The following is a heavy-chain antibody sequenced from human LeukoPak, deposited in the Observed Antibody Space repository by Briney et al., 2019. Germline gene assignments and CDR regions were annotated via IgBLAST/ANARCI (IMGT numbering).Heavy chain of an antibody. D-gene: IGHD3-16*02. CDR3: ARGYDYVWGSYRVDY. CDR2: INHSGST. CDR1: GGSFSNYY. J-gene: IGHJ4*02. Sequence: SETLSLTCAVYGGSFSNYYWSWIRQPPGKGLEWIGEINHSGSTNYNPSLKSRVTISVDTSKNQFSLKLSSVAAADTAVYYCARGYDYVWGSYRVDYWGQGTLVTVSS. V-gene: IGHV4-34*01.